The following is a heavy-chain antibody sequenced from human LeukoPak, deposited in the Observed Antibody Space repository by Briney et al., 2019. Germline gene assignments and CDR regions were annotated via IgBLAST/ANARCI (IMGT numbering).Heavy chain of an antibody. CDR1: GGSISSYY. Sequence: SETLSLTCTVSGGSISSYYWSWIRQPPGKGLEWIGYIYYSGSTNYNPSLKSRVTISVDTSENQFSLKLSSVTAADTAEYYCATTPGGLYYYDSSGYYLYWGQGTLVTVSS. CDR2: IYYSGST. J-gene: IGHJ4*02. V-gene: IGHV4-59*12. CDR3: ATTPGGLYYYDSSGYYLY. D-gene: IGHD3-22*01.